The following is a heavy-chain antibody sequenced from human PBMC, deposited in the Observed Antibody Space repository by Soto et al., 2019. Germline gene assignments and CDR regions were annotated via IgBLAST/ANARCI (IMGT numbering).Heavy chain of an antibody. CDR1: GGSISSYY. Sequence: SETLSLTCTVSGGSISSYYWSWIRQPPGKGLEWIGYIYYSGSTNYNPSLKSRVTISVDTSKNQFSLKLSSVTAADTAVYYCARYHCRGGSCRNFDYWGQGTLVTVSS. CDR3: ARYHCRGGSCRNFDY. CDR2: IYYSGST. J-gene: IGHJ4*02. V-gene: IGHV4-59*01. D-gene: IGHD2-15*01.